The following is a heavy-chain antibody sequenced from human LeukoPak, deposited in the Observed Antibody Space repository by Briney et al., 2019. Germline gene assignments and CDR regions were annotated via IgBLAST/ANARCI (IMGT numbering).Heavy chain of an antibody. CDR2: IYYSGST. V-gene: IGHV4-39*07. Sequence: SETLSLTCTVSGGSISSSSYYWGWIRQPPGKGLEWIGSIYYSGSTYYNPSLKSRVTISVDTSKNQFSLKLSSVTAADTAVYYCAREGGNYGSVDWGQGTLVTVSS. CDR1: GGSISSSSYY. D-gene: IGHD3-10*01. J-gene: IGHJ4*02. CDR3: AREGGNYGSVD.